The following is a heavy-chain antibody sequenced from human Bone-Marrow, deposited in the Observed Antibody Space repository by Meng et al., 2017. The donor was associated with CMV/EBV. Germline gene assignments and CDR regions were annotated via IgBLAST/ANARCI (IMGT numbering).Heavy chain of an antibody. CDR1: GFTFSSYW. V-gene: IGHV3-7*01. CDR2: IKQDGSEK. Sequence: LSLTCAASGFTFSSYWMSWVRQAPGKGLEWVANIKQDGSEKYYVDSVKGRFTISRDNAKNSLYLQMNSLRAEDTAVYYCARDSPPPLYSSSWFPTDAFDIWGQGTMVTVSS. CDR3: ARDSPPPLYSSSWFPTDAFDI. D-gene: IGHD6-13*01. J-gene: IGHJ3*02.